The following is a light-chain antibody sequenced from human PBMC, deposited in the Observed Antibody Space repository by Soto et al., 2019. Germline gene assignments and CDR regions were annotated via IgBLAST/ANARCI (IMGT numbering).Light chain of an antibody. J-gene: IGLJ2*01. Sequence: QSALTQPASVSGSPGQSITISCTGTSSDVGAYNSVSWYQQHPVKAPKLMIYDVSNRPSGVSNRFSGSKSGNTASLTISGLQAEDEADYYCSSYTSGSTVVFGGGTKVTVL. CDR2: DVS. V-gene: IGLV2-14*01. CDR3: SSYTSGSTVV. CDR1: SSDVGAYNS.